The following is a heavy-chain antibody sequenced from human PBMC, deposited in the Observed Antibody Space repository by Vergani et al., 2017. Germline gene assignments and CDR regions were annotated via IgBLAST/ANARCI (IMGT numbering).Heavy chain of an antibody. Sequence: QVQLQESGPGLVQPAETLSLTCVVSNSSINSNYYWGWIRQSPGKRLEWIGSVSHSGSTFSNPSLNSRVTISVDKSKKLTSLIVDSVTAADTAVYYCVRGAINYDVLTGYYIGLDSWGQGTLVTVSS. V-gene: IGHV4-38-2*01. J-gene: IGHJ4*02. CDR2: VSHSGST. CDR1: NSSINSNYY. D-gene: IGHD3-9*01. CDR3: VRGAINYDVLTGYYIGLDS.